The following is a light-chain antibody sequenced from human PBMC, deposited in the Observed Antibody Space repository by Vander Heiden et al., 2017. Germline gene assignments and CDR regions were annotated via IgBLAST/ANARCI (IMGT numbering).Light chain of an antibody. CDR2: DVT. CDR3: SSYSSNDPWV. CDR1: SSHLGASNY. J-gene: IGLJ3*02. V-gene: IGLV2-14*01. Sequence: QSALTQPASVSGSPGQSITFSSTGTSSHLGASNYFAWYQQHPDKAPKLIIDDVTNRPSGVSNRFSGSKSGNTASLTICGLQAEDEAEYDCSSYSSNDPWVFGGGTKLTVL.